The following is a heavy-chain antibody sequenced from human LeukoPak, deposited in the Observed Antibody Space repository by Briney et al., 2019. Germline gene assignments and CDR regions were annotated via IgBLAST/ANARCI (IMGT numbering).Heavy chain of an antibody. V-gene: IGHV1-18*01. Sequence: ASVKVSCKASGYTFTSYGISWVRQAPGQGLEWMGWISAYNGNTNYAQKLQGRVTMTADTSTSTAYMELSSLRSEDTAVYYCARVLSSSWYREIDYWGQGTLVTVSS. CDR2: ISAYNGNT. CDR1: GYTFTSYG. J-gene: IGHJ4*02. D-gene: IGHD6-13*01. CDR3: ARVLSSSWYREIDY.